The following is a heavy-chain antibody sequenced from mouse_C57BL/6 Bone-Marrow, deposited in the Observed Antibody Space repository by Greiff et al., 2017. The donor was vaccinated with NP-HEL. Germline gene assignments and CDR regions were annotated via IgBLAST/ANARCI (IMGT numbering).Heavy chain of an antibody. J-gene: IGHJ4*01. D-gene: IGHD1-1*01. CDR2: ISYSGST. CDR1: GYSITSGYD. CDR3: ARDPGSSYSYYYAMDY. V-gene: IGHV3-1*01. Sequence: EVKLMDSGPGMVKPSQSLSLTCTVTGYSITSGYDWHWIRHFPGNKLEWMGYISYSGSTNYNPSLKSRISITHDTSKNHFFLKLNSVTTEDTATYYCARDPGSSYSYYYAMDYWGQGTAVTVSS.